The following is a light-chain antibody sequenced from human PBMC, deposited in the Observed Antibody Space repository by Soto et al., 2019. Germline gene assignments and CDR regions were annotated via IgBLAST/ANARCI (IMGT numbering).Light chain of an antibody. CDR1: SSNIGNNY. CDR3: GTWDASLTVGG. CDR2: ENN. J-gene: IGLJ3*02. Sequence: QSVLTQPPSMSAAPGQKVTISCSGSSSNIGNNYVSWYQQLPGTAPKLLIYENNRRPSGIPDRFSGSKSGTSATLGITGLQTGDEADYYCGTWDASLTVGGFGGGTKLTVL. V-gene: IGLV1-51*02.